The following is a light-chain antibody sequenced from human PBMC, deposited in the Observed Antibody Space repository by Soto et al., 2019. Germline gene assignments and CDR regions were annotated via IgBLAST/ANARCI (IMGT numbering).Light chain of an antibody. CDR3: SSYKSSSTRYV. CDR2: DVS. Sequence: QSALTQPASVSGSPGQSITISCTGTSSDVGGYNYVSWYQQHPGKAPKLMIYDVSNRPSGVSNRFSGSKSGNTASLTISGLQAEDEADYYCSSYKSSSTRYVFGTGTKLTV. V-gene: IGLV2-14*01. J-gene: IGLJ1*01. CDR1: SSDVGGYNY.